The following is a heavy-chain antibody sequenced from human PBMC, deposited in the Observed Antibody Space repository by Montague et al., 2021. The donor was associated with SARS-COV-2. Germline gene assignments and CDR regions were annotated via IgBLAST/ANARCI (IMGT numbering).Heavy chain of an antibody. CDR3: ARVAAAGGYYGMDV. CDR1: GFTFSSYS. Sequence: SLRLSCAASGFTFSSYSMNWVRQAPGKGLEWVSSISSSSSYIYYADSVKGRFTISRDNAKNSLYLQMNSLRAEDTAVYYCARVAAAGGYYGMDVWGQGTTVTVSS. V-gene: IGHV3-21*01. CDR2: ISSSSSYI. J-gene: IGHJ6*02. D-gene: IGHD6-13*01.